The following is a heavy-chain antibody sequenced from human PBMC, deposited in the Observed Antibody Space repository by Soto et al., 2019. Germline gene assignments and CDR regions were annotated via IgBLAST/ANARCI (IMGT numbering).Heavy chain of an antibody. D-gene: IGHD2-8*01. CDR2: IYYSGST. CDR1: GGSISSSSYY. Sequence: SETLSLTGTVSGGSISSSSYYWGWIRQPPGKGLEWIGSIYYSGSTYYNPSLKSRVTISVDTSKNQFSLKLSSVTAADTAVYYCASQDIVLMVYANDYWGQGTLVTVSS. V-gene: IGHV4-39*01. CDR3: ASQDIVLMVYANDY. J-gene: IGHJ4*02.